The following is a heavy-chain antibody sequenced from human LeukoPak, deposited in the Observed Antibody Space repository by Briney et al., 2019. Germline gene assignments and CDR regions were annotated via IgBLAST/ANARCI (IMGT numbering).Heavy chain of an antibody. CDR1: GGTFSSYV. V-gene: IGHV1-69*04. Sequence: GSSVKVSCKASGGTFSSYVISWVRQAPGQGLEWMGRIIPILGIANYAQKFQGRVTITADKSTSTAYMELSSLRSEDTAVYYCARESREGYYDSSGYWGHWGQGTLVTVSS. CDR2: IIPILGIA. J-gene: IGHJ4*02. D-gene: IGHD3-22*01. CDR3: ARESREGYYDSSGYWGH.